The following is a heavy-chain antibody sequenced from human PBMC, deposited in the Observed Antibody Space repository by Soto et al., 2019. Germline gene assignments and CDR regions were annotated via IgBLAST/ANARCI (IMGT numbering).Heavy chain of an antibody. D-gene: IGHD3-10*01. V-gene: IGHV1-69*02. J-gene: IGHJ4*02. Sequence: QVQLVQSGAEVKRPGSSVKVSCKASGDTFNFYSINWVRQAPGVGLEWVGRVNPILSMSNYAQRFQGRVTMTADKSTSTDYMELRSLRSEDTAIYYCVSSYGSGYRAFDYWGQGALVTVSS. CDR3: VSSYGSGYRAFDY. CDR1: GDTFNFYS. CDR2: VNPILSMS.